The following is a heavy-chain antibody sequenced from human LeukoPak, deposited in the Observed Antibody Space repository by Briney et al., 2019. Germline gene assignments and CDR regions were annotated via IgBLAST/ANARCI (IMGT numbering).Heavy chain of an antibody. CDR1: GYTFTSYA. CDR3: ARDLSPYGSGSLDWFDP. D-gene: IGHD3-10*01. J-gene: IGHJ5*02. V-gene: IGHV7-4-1*02. CDR2: INTNTGNP. Sequence: ASVKVSCKASGYTFTSYAMNWVRQAPGQGLEWMGWINTNTGNPTYAQGFTGRFVFSLDTSVSTAYLQISSLKAEDTAVYYCARDLSPYGSGSLDWFDPWGQGTLVTVSS.